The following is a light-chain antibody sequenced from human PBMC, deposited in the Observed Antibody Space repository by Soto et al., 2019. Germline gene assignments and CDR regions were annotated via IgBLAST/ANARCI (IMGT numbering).Light chain of an antibody. CDR3: QQYVRSPPSWT. V-gene: IGKV3-20*01. Sequence: ETVLTQSPGTLSLSPGERATLSCRASQSVSSSYLAWYQQKPGQAPRLLIYDASSRATGIPDRFSGSGSGTDLPLTISRLEPEDFAVYYCQQYVRSPPSWTFGQGTKVEIK. J-gene: IGKJ1*01. CDR2: DAS. CDR1: QSVSSSY.